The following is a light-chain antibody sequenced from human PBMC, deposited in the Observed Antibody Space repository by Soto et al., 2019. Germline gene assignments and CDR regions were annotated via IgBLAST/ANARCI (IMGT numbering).Light chain of an antibody. Sequence: EIVLTQSPCTLSLSPGERATLSCRASQSISSNYLAWYQQRPGQAPRLLIFGASYRATGIPDRFSGSGSGTDFTLTISRLEPEDFAVYYCQQYSSSPPEFTFGPGTKVDIK. J-gene: IGKJ3*01. CDR2: GAS. V-gene: IGKV3-20*01. CDR3: QQYSSSPPEFT. CDR1: QSISSNY.